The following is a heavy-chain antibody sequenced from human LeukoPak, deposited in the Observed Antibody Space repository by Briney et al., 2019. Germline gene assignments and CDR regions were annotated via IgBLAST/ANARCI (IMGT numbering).Heavy chain of an antibody. V-gene: IGHV3-49*04. CDR2: IRSKTYDNTS. CDR1: GLTFCDHA. CDR3: TRFVPYLDY. J-gene: IGHJ4*02. Sequence: GGSLRLSCTASGLTFCDHAMSWVRQATGKGLEWVVFIRSKTYDNTSGYAASVKGRFTSPRDDSKNIAYLQMNSLKTEDTAIYYCTRFVPYLDYWGQGTLVTVSS.